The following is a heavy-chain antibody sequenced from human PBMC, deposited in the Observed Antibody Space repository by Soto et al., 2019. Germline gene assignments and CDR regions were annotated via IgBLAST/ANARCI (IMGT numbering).Heavy chain of an antibody. CDR1: GDSVSSNSAA. J-gene: IGHJ4*02. Sequence: SQTLSLTCAISGDSVSSNSAAWNWIRQSPSRGLEWLGRTYYRSKWYNDYAVSVKSRITINPDTSKNQFSLQLNSVTPEDTAVYYCARDKPRPIAAAGPYYFAYWGQGTLVTVSS. CDR2: TYYRSKWYN. CDR3: ARDKPRPIAAAGPYYFAY. V-gene: IGHV6-1*01. D-gene: IGHD6-13*01.